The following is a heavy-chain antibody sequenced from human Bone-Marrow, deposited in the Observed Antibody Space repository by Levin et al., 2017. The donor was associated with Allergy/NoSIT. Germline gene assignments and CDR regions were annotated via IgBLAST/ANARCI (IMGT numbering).Heavy chain of an antibody. CDR1: GGKFSTYA. CDR2: IVPIFATT. J-gene: IGHJ6*02. D-gene: IGHD1-14*01. Sequence: AASVKVSCKTSGGKFSTYALSWVRQAPGLGLEWMGGIVPIFATTNYAQKFQARLTISADDSTSTAYMELSGLRSDDTAIYYCARDRFAAGVFLGCPEYNYAMDVWGQGTAVIVSS. CDR3: ARDRFAAGVFLGCPEYNYAMDV. V-gene: IGHV1-69*13.